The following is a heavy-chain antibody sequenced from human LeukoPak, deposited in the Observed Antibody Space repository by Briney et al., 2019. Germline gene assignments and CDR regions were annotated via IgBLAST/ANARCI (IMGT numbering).Heavy chain of an antibody. CDR3: AKDFRGVDNGYYFLDY. CDR1: GFTVSSNY. D-gene: IGHD2/OR15-2a*01. V-gene: IGHV3-53*01. Sequence: GGSLRLSCAASGFTVSSNYMSRVRQAPGKGLEWVSVIYSGGSTYYADSVKGRFTISRDNSKNTLYLQMNSLRADDSAIYYCAKDFRGVDNGYYFLDYWGQGTLVTVSS. CDR2: IYSGGST. J-gene: IGHJ4*02.